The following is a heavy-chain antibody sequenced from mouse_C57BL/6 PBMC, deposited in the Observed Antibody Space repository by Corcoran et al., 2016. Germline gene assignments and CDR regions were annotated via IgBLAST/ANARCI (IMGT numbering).Heavy chain of an antibody. CDR2: INTYSGVP. CDR3: AADATMIIDWYFDV. CDR1: GYTFTTYG. V-gene: IGHV9-3*01. D-gene: IGHD2-4*01. Sequence: QIQLVQSGPELKKPGETVKIYCKASGYTFTTYGMSWVKQAPGKGLKWMGWINTYSGVPTYADDFKGRFAFSLETSASTAYLQINNLKKEDTATYFCAADATMIIDWYFDVWGTGTTVTVSS. J-gene: IGHJ1*03.